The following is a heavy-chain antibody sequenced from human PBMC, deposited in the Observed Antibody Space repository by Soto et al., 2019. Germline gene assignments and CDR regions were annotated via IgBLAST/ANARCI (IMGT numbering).Heavy chain of an antibody. Sequence: QVQLVESGGGVVQPGRSLRLSCAASGFTFSKHAMHWVRQAPGKGLEWVAVISSDGSNKYYADSVKGRFTIPRDNSKNTLHLQMNSLRAEDTAVCYCARMASFYCSGGSCYPTYGMDVWGQGTTVTVSS. D-gene: IGHD2-15*01. CDR1: GFTFSKHA. CDR2: ISSDGSNK. V-gene: IGHV3-30-3*01. CDR3: ARMASFYCSGGSCYPTYGMDV. J-gene: IGHJ6*02.